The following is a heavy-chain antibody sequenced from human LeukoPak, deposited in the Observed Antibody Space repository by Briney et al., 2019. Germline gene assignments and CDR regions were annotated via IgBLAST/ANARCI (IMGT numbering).Heavy chain of an antibody. CDR3: ARECTAAYYFWVNMDI. D-gene: IGHD2/OR15-2a*01. Sequence: GGSVRLSCAASGFTFSSYAMHWVRQAPGKGLEYVSSIRSNGGTTYYANSVKGRFTISRDNSKSTVYLQMGSLRAEDMAAYYCARECTAAYYFWVNMDIWGKGATVTVSS. V-gene: IGHV3-64*01. CDR2: IRSNGGTT. J-gene: IGHJ6*03. CDR1: GFTFSSYA.